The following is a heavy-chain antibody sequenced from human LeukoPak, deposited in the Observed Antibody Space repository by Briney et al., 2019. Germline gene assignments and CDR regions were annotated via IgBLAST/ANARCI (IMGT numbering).Heavy chain of an antibody. Sequence: PSQTLSLTCTVSGGSISSGDYYWSWIRQPPGKGLEWIGYIYYSGSTYYNPSLKSRVTISVDTSKNQFSLKLSSVTAADTAVYYCARVTRYYDFWSGYPPAGNWFDPWDQGTLVTVSS. CDR1: GGSISSGDYY. D-gene: IGHD3-3*01. J-gene: IGHJ5*02. CDR2: IYYSGST. CDR3: ARVTRYYDFWSGYPPAGNWFDP. V-gene: IGHV4-30-4*01.